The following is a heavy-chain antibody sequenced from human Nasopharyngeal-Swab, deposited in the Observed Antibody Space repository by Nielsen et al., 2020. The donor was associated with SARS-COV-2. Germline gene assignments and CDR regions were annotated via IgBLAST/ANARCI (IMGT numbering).Heavy chain of an antibody. Sequence: AGSLTLSCAASGLTFSSHATHWVRQAPGKGLGWEGVIWYVGSNKYYADSVKGRFTISRDNSKSTLYLQMNSLGADDTAVYYCARDRTVTKTVYFDYWGQGTLVTVSS. CDR1: GLTFSSHA. CDR2: IWYVGSNK. D-gene: IGHD4-17*01. CDR3: ARDRTVTKTVYFDY. V-gene: IGHV3-33*01. J-gene: IGHJ4*01.